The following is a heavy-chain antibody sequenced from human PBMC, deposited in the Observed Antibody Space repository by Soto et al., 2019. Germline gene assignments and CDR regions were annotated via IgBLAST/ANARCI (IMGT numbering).Heavy chain of an antibody. D-gene: IGHD3-3*01. CDR3: ARAVHYDFWSGPRAQAGHYYYGMDV. Sequence: GASVKVSCKASGYTFTGYYMHWVRQAPGQGLEWMGWINPNSGGTNYAQKFQGWVTMTRDTSISTAYMELSRLRSDDTAVYYCARAVHYDFWSGPRAQAGHYYYGMDVWGQGTTVTVSS. J-gene: IGHJ6*02. CDR2: INPNSGGT. V-gene: IGHV1-2*04. CDR1: GYTFTGYY.